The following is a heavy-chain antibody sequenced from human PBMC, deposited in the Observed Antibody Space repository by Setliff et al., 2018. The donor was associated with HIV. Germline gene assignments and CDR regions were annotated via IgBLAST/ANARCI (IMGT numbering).Heavy chain of an antibody. J-gene: IGHJ5*02. CDR2: IYHSGTT. Sequence: SETLSLTCAVSGGAIDDINWWNWVRQSPGKGLEWIGEIYHSGTTNYNPSLKSRVTISVDKSKNQFSLKLNSVTAADTAVYYCSRDQSIAARYLFDPWGQGTLVTVSS. V-gene: IGHV4-4*02. CDR1: GGAIDDINW. D-gene: IGHD6-6*01. CDR3: SRDQSIAARYLFDP.